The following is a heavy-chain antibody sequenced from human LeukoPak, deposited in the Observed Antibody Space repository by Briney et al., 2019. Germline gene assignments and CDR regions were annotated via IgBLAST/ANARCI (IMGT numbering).Heavy chain of an antibody. CDR2: IKQDGRET. J-gene: IGHJ3*02. CDR1: GFTFSDYY. CDR3: AREAVVGGVDDAFDI. V-gene: IGHV3-7*01. D-gene: IGHD1-26*01. Sequence: PGGSLRLSCTASGFTFSDYYMSWIRQAPGKGPEWVANIKQDGRETFYLDSVKGRFTISRDDAKHSLYLQVNSLRAEDTAVYYCAREAVVGGVDDAFDIWGQGTMVTVSS.